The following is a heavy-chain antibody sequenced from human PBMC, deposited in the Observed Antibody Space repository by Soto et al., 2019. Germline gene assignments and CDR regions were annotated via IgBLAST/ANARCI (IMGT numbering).Heavy chain of an antibody. CDR1: GYTFTSYG. CDR2: ISAYNGNT. J-gene: IGHJ4*02. V-gene: IGHV1-18*01. Sequence: ASVKVSYKASGYTFTSYGISWVRQAPGQGLEWMGWISAYNGNTNYAQKLQGRVTMTTDTSTSTAYMELRSLRSDDTAVYYCAGGIVGATITHPPDYWGQGTLVTVSS. D-gene: IGHD1-26*01. CDR3: AGGIVGATITHPPDY.